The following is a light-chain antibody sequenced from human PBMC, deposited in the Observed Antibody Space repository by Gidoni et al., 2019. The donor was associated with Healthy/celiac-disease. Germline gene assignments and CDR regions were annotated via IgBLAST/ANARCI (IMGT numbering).Light chain of an antibody. Sequence: EIVLTQSPCTLSLSPGERATLSCRASQSVSSSYLAWYQQKPGQAPRLLIYGASSRATGIPDRFSGSGSGTDFTLTISRLEPEDFAVYYCQQYCSSPLTFXGXTKVEIK. V-gene: IGKV3-20*01. J-gene: IGKJ4*01. CDR1: QSVSSSY. CDR3: QQYCSSPLT. CDR2: GAS.